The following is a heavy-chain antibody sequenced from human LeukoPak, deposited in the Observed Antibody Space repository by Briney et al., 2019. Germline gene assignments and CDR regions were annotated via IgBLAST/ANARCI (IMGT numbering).Heavy chain of an antibody. CDR1: GDTFSSYA. CDR2: IIPIFGTA. D-gene: IGHD6-6*01. Sequence: ASVKVSCKASGDTFSSYAISWVRQAPGQGLEWMGGIIPIFGTANYAQKFQGRVTITTDESTSTAYMELSSLRSEDTAVYYCARGWDSSSSFDYWGQGTLVTVSS. CDR3: ARGWDSSSSFDY. V-gene: IGHV1-69*05. J-gene: IGHJ4*02.